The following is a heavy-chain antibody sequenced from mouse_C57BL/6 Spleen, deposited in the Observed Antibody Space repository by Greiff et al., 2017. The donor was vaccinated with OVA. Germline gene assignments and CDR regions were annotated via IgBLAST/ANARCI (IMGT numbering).Heavy chain of an antibody. V-gene: IGHV5-17*01. D-gene: IGHD4-1*01. Sequence: DVQLVESGGGLVKPGGSLKLSCAASGFTFSDYGMHWVRQAPEKGLEWVAYISSGSSTIYYADTVKGRFPISRDNAKNTLFLQMTSLRSEDTAMYYCARLNWDVGNAMDYWGQGTSVTVSS. CDR3: ARLNWDVGNAMDY. CDR1: GFTFSDYG. CDR2: ISSGSSTI. J-gene: IGHJ4*01.